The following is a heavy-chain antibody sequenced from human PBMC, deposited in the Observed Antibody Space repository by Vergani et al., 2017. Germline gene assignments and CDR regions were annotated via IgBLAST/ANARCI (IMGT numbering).Heavy chain of an antibody. V-gene: IGHV1-69*01. CDR3: AREDSTYYYDSSGLGAFDI. CDR1: GGTFSSYA. CDR2: IIPIFGTA. D-gene: IGHD3-22*01. Sequence: QVQLVQSGAEVKKPGSSVKVSCKASGGTFSSYAISWVQQAPGQGLEWMGGIIPIFGTANYAQKFQGRVTITADESTSTAYMELSSLRSEDTAVYYCAREDSTYYYDSSGLGAFDIWGQGTMVTVSS. J-gene: IGHJ3*02.